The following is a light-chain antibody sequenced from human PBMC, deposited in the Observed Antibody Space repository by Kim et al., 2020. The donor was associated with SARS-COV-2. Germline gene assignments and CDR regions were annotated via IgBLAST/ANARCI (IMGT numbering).Light chain of an antibody. Sequence: QLVLTQSPSASASLGAWVKLTCTLSSGHSSYAIAWHQQQPEKGPRYLMKLNSDGSHSKGDGIPDRFSGSSSGAERYLTISSLQSEDEADYYCQTWGTGIGFGGGTQLTVL. CDR3: QTWGTGIG. CDR1: SGHSSYA. CDR2: LNSDGSH. J-gene: IGLJ3*02. V-gene: IGLV4-69*01.